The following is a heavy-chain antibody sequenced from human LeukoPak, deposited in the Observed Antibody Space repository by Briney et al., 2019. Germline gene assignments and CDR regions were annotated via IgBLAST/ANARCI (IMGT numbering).Heavy chain of an antibody. Sequence: ASVKVSCKASGYTSTSYEINWVRQATGQGLEWMGWMNPNSGNTGYAQTFQGRVTMTRDTSISTAYMELSSLRSEDTAVYYCARGLAVAGTGYWGQGTLVTVSS. D-gene: IGHD6-19*01. J-gene: IGHJ4*02. V-gene: IGHV1-8*01. CDR1: GYTSTSYE. CDR2: MNPNSGNT. CDR3: ARGLAVAGTGY.